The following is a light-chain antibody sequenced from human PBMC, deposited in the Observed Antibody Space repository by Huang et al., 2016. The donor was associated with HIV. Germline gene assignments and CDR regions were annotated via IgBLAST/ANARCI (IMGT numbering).Light chain of an antibody. V-gene: IGKV3-15*01. J-gene: IGKJ4*01. CDR1: RSVSTN. CDR3: HQYNNWLLS. CDR2: GSS. Sequence: EIVMTQSPATLSVSPGQRVTLPCRANRSVSTNLAWYQQRNGQAPRLLIYGSSTRAPGIPARFSGSGSGTDFSLTISSLQSEDFALYYCHQYNNWLLSFGGGTRV.